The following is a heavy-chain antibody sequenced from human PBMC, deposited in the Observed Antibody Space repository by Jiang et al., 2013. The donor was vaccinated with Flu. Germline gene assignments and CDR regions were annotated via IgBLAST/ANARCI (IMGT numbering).Heavy chain of an antibody. J-gene: IGHJ5*02. CDR2: IDWDDDK. D-gene: IGHD1-1*01. Sequence: EWLARIDWDDDKYYSTSLKTRLTISKDTSKNQVVLTMTNMDPVDTATYYCARISTQNGNWFDPWGQGTLVTVSS. CDR3: ARISTQNGNWFDP. V-gene: IGHV2-70*11.